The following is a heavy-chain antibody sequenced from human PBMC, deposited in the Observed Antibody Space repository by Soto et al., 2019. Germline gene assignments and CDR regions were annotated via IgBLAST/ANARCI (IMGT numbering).Heavy chain of an antibody. CDR3: ATSGSGSSRGYYGMDV. D-gene: IGHD3-10*01. J-gene: IGHJ6*02. V-gene: IGHV3-43*01. CDR2: ISWDGGST. CDR1: GFTFDDYT. Sequence: ESGGVVVQPGGSLRLSCAASGFTFDDYTMHWVRQAPGKGLEWVSLISWDGGSTYYADSVKGRFTISRDNSKNSLYLQMNSLRTEDTALYYCATSGSGSSRGYYGMDVWGQGTTVTVSS.